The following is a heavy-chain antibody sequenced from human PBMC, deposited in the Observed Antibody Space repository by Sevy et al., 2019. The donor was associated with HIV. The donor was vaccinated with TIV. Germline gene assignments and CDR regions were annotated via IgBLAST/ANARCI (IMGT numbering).Heavy chain of an antibody. J-gene: IGHJ3*02. CDR2: ISGNGENT. D-gene: IGHD3-3*02. V-gene: IGHV3-23*01. Sequence: GGSLRLSCAASEFTFRSHAVSWVRQAHGKGLEWVSAISGNGENTHYADSVRGRFTISRDNFKNTLYLHMSTLRAEDTALYYCARDGRGISAFDIWGQGTMVTVSS. CDR3: ARDGRGISAFDI. CDR1: EFTFRSHA.